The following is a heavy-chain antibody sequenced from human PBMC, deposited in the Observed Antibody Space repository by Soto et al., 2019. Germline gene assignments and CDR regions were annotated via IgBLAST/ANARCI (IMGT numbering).Heavy chain of an antibody. J-gene: IGHJ4*02. Sequence: EVQLLESGGGLVQPGGSLRLSCAASGFSFSTCAVSWVRQAPGKGLEWVSSISASGDTTHYAESVRGRFTISRDNSRNTLDWEMSSLTDEDTAIYSCAAQDTGYFGPLDFWGRGPLVTVSS. V-gene: IGHV3-23*01. D-gene: IGHD3-22*01. CDR2: ISASGDTT. CDR3: AAQDTGYFGPLDF. CDR1: GFSFSTCA.